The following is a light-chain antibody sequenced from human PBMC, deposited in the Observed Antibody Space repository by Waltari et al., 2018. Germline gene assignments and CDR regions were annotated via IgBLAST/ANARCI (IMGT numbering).Light chain of an antibody. CDR1: QTVSTTY. V-gene: IGKV3-20*01. J-gene: IGKJ4*01. CDR2: GTF. Sequence: EIVLTQSPGTLSLSPGERAILSCRASQTVSTTYIAWYQQKPDQAPRLLIYGTFSRATGIPDRFSGSRSGTDFHLTISRLEPEDFAVYFCQQYMTTPLTFGGGTKVEIK. CDR3: QQYMTTPLT.